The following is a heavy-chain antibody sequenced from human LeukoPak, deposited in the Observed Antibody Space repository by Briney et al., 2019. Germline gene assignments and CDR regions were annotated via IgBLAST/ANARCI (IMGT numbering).Heavy chain of an antibody. D-gene: IGHD3-22*01. CDR2: IYYSGST. Sequence: SETLSLTCTVSGGSISSSSYYWGWIRQPPGKGLEWIGSIYYSGSTYYNPSLKSRVTISVDTSKNQFSLKLSSVTAADTAVYYCVICIDYYDSSGYLYYFDYWGQGTLVTVSS. CDR1: GGSISSSSYY. CDR3: VICIDYYDSSGYLYYFDY. V-gene: IGHV4-39*07. J-gene: IGHJ4*02.